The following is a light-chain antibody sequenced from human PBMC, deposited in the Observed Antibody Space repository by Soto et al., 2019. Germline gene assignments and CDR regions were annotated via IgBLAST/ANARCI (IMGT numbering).Light chain of an antibody. CDR2: GAS. CDR1: QSVNSNY. J-gene: IGKJ2*01. V-gene: IGKV3-20*01. CDR3: QQYGTSPHT. Sequence: EIVLTQSPCTLSLSPGERATLSCRASQSVNSNYVAWYQQKPGQVPRPLIYGASIRAAGVPDRLSGSGSGTDFTLTISRLEHEDYAVYYCQQYGTSPHTFGQGTKLEIK.